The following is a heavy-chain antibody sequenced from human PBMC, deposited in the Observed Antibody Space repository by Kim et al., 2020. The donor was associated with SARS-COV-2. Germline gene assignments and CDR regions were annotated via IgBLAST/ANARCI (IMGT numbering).Heavy chain of an antibody. J-gene: IGHJ5*02. D-gene: IGHD3-16*02. CDR1: GGSFSGYY. Sequence: SETLSLTCAVYGGSFSGYYWSWIRQPPGKGLEWIGEINHSGSTNYNPSLKSRVTISVDTSKNQFSLKLSSVTAADTAVYYCASTYYDYVWGSYQDWFDP. CDR2: INHSGST. V-gene: IGHV4-34*01. CDR3: ASTYYDYVWGSYQDWFDP.